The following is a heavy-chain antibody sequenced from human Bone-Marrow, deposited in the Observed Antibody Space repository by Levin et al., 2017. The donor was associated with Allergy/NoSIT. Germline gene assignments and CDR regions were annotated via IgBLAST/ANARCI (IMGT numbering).Heavy chain of an antibody. V-gene: IGHV4-38-2*01. CDR1: GFSISDAFY. D-gene: IGHD4-17*01. CDR3: ARALCDYVDACWVDP. Sequence: SCAVSGFSISDAFYWGWIRQSPGKGLEWIGSMYHSGSRYYNPSLKSRVTLSVDTSKNQFSLHLDSVTAADTAIYYCARALCDYVDACWVDPWGQGTLVTVSS. CDR2: MYHSGSR. J-gene: IGHJ5*02.